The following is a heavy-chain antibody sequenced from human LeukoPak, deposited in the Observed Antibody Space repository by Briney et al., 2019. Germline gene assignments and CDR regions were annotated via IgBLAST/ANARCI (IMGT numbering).Heavy chain of an antibody. CDR3: VRESDVWSGPGIGRPLDV. J-gene: IGHJ6*04. D-gene: IGHD3-3*01. CDR1: GFIFSSYW. V-gene: IGHV3-7*01. Sequence: GGSLRLSCAASGFIFSSYWMTWVRQAPGRGLEWVANIKEDGTDKQYVDSVKGRFTISRDNAKNSVSLQMDGLRAEDTAVYHCVRESDVWSGPGIGRPLDVWGKGTTVTVSS. CDR2: IKEDGTDK.